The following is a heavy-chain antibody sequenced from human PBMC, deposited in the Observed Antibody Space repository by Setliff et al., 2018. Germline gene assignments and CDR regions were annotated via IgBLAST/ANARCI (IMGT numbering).Heavy chain of an antibody. CDR2: INPNSGVT. V-gene: IGHV1-2*06. CDR1: GYTFTGYY. Sequence: ASVKVSCKASGYTFTGYYMHWVRQAPGQGLEWMGRINPNSGVTNYAQKFQGRVTMTTDTSTSTAYMELRSLRSDDTAVYYCARDLDYQYYYDSSGRDAFDIWGQGTMVTVSS. CDR3: ARDLDYQYYYDSSGRDAFDI. J-gene: IGHJ3*02. D-gene: IGHD3-22*01.